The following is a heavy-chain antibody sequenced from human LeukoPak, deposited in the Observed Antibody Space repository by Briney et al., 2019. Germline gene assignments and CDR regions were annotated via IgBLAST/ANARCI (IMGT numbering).Heavy chain of an antibody. V-gene: IGHV3-74*01. Sequence: GGSLRLSCAASGFTFSSYWMHWVRQAPGKGLVWVSRVNPQGSGTSYTDSVKGRFTITRDNAKDALHLRMDNLRVEDTAVYYCARARWSSTGWFLGYWGQGTLVTVSS. CDR2: VNPQGSGT. CDR1: GFTFSSYW. CDR3: ARARWSSTGWFLGY. J-gene: IGHJ4*02. D-gene: IGHD6-19*01.